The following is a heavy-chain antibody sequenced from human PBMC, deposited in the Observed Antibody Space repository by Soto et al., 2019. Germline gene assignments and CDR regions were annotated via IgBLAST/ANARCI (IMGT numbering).Heavy chain of an antibody. CDR1: GFTFSSYA. Sequence: EVQLLESGGGLVQPGGSLRLSCAASGFTFSSYAMSWVRQAPGKGLEWVSAISGSGGSTYYADSVKGRFTISRDNSKNTLYLQMNSLRAEHTAGYYCAILSPSESYWWGDAFDIWGQGTMVTVSS. V-gene: IGHV3-23*01. D-gene: IGHD1-26*01. CDR3: AILSPSESYWWGDAFDI. J-gene: IGHJ3*02. CDR2: ISGSGGST.